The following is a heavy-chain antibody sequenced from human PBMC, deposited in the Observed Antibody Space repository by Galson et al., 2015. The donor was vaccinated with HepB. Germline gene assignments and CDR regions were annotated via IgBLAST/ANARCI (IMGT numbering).Heavy chain of an antibody. Sequence: LSLTCTVSGGSISSYYWSWIRQPPGKGLEWIGYIYYSGSTNYNPSLKSRVTISVDTSKNQFSLKLSSVTAADTAVYYCARSVVVITTDWYFDLWGRGTLVTVSS. CDR2: IYYSGST. J-gene: IGHJ2*01. D-gene: IGHD3-22*01. CDR3: ARSVVVITTDWYFDL. CDR1: GGSISSYY. V-gene: IGHV4-59*01.